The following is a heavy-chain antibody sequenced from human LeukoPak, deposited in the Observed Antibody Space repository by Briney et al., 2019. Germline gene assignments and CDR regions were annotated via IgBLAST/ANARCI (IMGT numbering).Heavy chain of an antibody. CDR3: ARVVGLTGYSSTWYSGYYYYMDV. V-gene: IGHV1-69*06. J-gene: IGHJ6*03. CDR2: IIPIFGTA. Sequence: ASVKVSCKASGYTFTSYYMHWVRQAPGQGLEWMGGIIPIFGTANYAQKFQDRVTITPDKSTSTAYMELSSLRSEDTAVYYCARVVGLTGYSSTWYSGYYYYMDVWGKGTTVTVSS. CDR1: GYTFTSYY. D-gene: IGHD6-13*01.